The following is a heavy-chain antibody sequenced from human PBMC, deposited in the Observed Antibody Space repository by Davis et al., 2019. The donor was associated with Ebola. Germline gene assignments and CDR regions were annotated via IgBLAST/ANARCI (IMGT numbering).Heavy chain of an antibody. Sequence: KVSCKASGYTFTSYYMHWVRQMPGKGLEWMGRIDPSDSYTNYSPSFQGHVTISADKSISTAYLQWSSLKASDTAMYYCARQGVTGDYWGQGTLVTVSS. V-gene: IGHV5-10-1*01. CDR3: ARQGVTGDY. CDR2: IDPSDSYT. J-gene: IGHJ4*02. CDR1: GYTFTSYY. D-gene: IGHD5-18*01.